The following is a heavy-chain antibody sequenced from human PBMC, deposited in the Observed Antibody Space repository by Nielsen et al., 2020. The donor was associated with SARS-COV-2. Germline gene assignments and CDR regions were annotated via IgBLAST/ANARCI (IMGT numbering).Heavy chain of an antibody. CDR3: ARSEMATTHYFDY. V-gene: IGHV5-51*01. Sequence: GESLKISCKGSGYSFTSYRIGWVRQMPGKGLEWMGIIYPGDSDTRYSPSFQGQVTISADKSISTAYLQWSSLKASDTAMYYCARSEMATTHYFDYWGQGTLVTVSS. J-gene: IGHJ4*02. CDR1: GYSFTSYR. CDR2: IYPGDSDT. D-gene: IGHD5-24*01.